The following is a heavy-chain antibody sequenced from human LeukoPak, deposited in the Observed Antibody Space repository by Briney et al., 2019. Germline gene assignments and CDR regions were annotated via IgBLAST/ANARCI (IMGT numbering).Heavy chain of an antibody. J-gene: IGHJ4*02. V-gene: IGHV3-74*01. Sequence: GGSLRLSCAASGFTFSSYWMHWVRQAPGKGLVWVSRIKSDGSTTTYADSVKGRFTISRDNAKNSLYLQMNSLRAEDTAVYYCARRTNDFDCWGQGTLVTVSS. CDR1: GFTFSSYW. CDR2: IKSDGSTT. D-gene: IGHD2-8*01. CDR3: ARRTNDFDC.